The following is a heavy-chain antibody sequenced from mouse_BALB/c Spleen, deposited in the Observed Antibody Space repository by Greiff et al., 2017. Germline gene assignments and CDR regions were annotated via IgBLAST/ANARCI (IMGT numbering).Heavy chain of an antibody. CDR3: ARDYGSSYVDY. CDR1: GFTFSSYG. V-gene: IGHV5-6*02. D-gene: IGHD1-1*01. Sequence: EVKLEESGGDLVKPGGSLKLSCAASGFTFSSYGMSWVRQTPDKRLEWVATISSGGSYTYYPDSVKGRFTISRDNAKNTLYLQMSSLKSEDTAMYYCARDYGSSYVDYWGQGTTLTVSS. J-gene: IGHJ2*01. CDR2: ISSGGSYT.